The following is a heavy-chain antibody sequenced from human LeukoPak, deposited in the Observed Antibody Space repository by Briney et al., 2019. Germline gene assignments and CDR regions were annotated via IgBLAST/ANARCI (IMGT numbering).Heavy chain of an antibody. J-gene: IGHJ4*02. D-gene: IGHD6-19*01. CDR1: GYTFTSYG. CDR3: ARVLSGWYYFDY. CDR2: INPNSGGT. Sequence: ASVKVSCKASGYTFTSYGISWVRQAPGQGLEWMGWINPNSGGTNYAQKFQGRVTMTRDTSISTAYMELSRLRSDDTAVYYCARVLSGWYYFDYWGQGTLVTVSS. V-gene: IGHV1-2*02.